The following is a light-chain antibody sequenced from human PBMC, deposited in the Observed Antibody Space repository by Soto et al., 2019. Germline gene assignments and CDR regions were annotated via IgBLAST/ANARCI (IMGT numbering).Light chain of an antibody. CDR2: DVS. CDR3: SSYTTSNTRQIV. J-gene: IGLJ1*01. Sequence: QSVLTQPASVSGSPGQSVTISCTGKRNDVGGYNYASWYQHHPGKAPKLMIFDVSNRPSGVSNRFSGSKSGNTASLTISGLQPEDEADYYCSSYTTSNTRQIVFGTGTKVTVL. V-gene: IGLV2-14*03. CDR1: RNDVGGYNY.